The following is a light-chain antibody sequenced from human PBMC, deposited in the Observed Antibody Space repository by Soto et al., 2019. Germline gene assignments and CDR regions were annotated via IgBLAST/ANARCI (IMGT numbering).Light chain of an antibody. CDR3: SSYTSSSTLV. J-gene: IGLJ1*01. Sequence: QSVLTQPASVSGSPGQSITISCTGTSSDVGGYNYVSWYQQHPGEAPKLMIYEVSNQPSGVSNRFSGSKSGNTASLTISGLQAEDEADYYCSSYTSSSTLVFGTGTKVTVL. V-gene: IGLV2-14*01. CDR1: SSDVGGYNY. CDR2: EVS.